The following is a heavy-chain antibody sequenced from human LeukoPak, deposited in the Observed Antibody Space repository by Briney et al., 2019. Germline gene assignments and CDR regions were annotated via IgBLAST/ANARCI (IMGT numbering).Heavy chain of an antibody. CDR2: INHSGST. V-gene: IGHV4-34*01. Sequence: SETLSLTCAVYGGSFSGYYWSWIRQPPGKGLEWIGEINHSGSTNYNPSLKSRVTISVDTSKNQFSLELSSVTAADTAVYYCASGMMNFDYWGQGTLVTVSS. CDR1: GGSFSGYY. CDR3: ASGMMNFDY. J-gene: IGHJ4*02. D-gene: IGHD3-16*01.